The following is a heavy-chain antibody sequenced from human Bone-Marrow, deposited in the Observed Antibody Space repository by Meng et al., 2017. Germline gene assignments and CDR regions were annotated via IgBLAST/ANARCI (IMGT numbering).Heavy chain of an antibody. CDR1: GFTFSSYE. D-gene: IGHD5-18*01. J-gene: IGHJ6*02. CDR2: ISSSGSTI. V-gene: IGHV3-48*03. Sequence: GESLKISCAASGFTFSSYEMNWVRQAPGKGLEWVSYISSSGSTIYYADSVKGRFTISRDNAKNSLYLQMNSLRAEDTAVYYCASATIYSGYSYAFYYYYGMDVWGQGTTVTVSS. CDR3: ASATIYSGYSYAFYYYYGMDV.